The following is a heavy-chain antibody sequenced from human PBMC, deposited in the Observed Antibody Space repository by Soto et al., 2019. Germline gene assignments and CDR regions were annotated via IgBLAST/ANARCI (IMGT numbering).Heavy chain of an antibody. D-gene: IGHD3-22*01. V-gene: IGHV1-18*01. CDR1: GYTFTRYG. Sequence: QVQLVQSGAEVKKPGASVKVSCKASGYTFTRYGISWVRQAPGQELEWMGWISAYNGNTKYAQKLQGRVTMTTDTSTSTAYMELRSLRSDDTAVYYCARDAVDSRGYYHYYCYGMDVWGQGTTVTVSS. CDR3: ARDAVDSRGYYHYYCYGMDV. J-gene: IGHJ6*02. CDR2: ISAYNGNT.